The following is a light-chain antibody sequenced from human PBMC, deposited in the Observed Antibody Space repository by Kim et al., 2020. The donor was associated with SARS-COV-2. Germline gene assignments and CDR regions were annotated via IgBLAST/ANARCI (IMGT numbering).Light chain of an antibody. J-gene: IGKJ1*01. CDR3: QQFSTYPWT. Sequence: ASVGDRVALTCRASQDISSALAWFQQKPGKAPNLLISDASNLQGGVPSRFGGSGSGTHFTLTISGLQPEDFATYYCQQFSTYPWTFGQGTKVDIK. CDR2: DAS. CDR1: QDISSA. V-gene: IGKV1-13*02.